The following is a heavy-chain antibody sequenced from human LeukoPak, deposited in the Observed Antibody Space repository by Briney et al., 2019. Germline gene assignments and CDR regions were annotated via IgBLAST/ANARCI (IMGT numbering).Heavy chain of an antibody. CDR3: AREISDYASAY. D-gene: IGHD4-17*01. V-gene: IGHV1-2*02. CDR1: VYPYTGYY. J-gene: IGHJ4*02. CDR2: INPNSCGT. Sequence: ASVKVSFKASVYPYTGYYIHWVRQAPCQGLECMGWINPNSCGTNYAQKFQGRVTMTSDTSITTAYMDLSRLTSDDTAVYYCAREISDYASAYWGRGTLVTVSS.